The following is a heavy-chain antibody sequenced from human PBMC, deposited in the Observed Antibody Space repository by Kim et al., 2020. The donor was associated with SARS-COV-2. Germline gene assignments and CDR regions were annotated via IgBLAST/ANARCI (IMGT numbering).Heavy chain of an antibody. V-gene: IGHV3-30*18. D-gene: IGHD5-12*01. CDR2: ISYDGSNK. CDR3: AKDLQERWLQLGPYYYYG. J-gene: IGHJ6*01. Sequence: GGSLRLSCVASGFTFSSYGMHWVRQAPGKGLEWVAVISYDGSNKYYADSVKGRFTISRDNSKNTLYLQMNSLRAEDTAVYYCAKDLQERWLQLGPYYYYG. CDR1: GFTFSSYG.